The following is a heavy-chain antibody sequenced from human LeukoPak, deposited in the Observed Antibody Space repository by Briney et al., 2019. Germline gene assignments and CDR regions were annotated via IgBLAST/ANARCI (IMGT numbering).Heavy chain of an antibody. V-gene: IGHV3-23*01. D-gene: IGHD6-13*01. J-gene: IGHJ4*02. CDR3: ARGTSSWYWGEFPG. Sequence: PGGSLRLSCAASGFTFSSYAMSCVRQAPGKGLEWVSAISGSGGSTYYADSVKGRFTISRDNSKNTLYLQMNSLRAEDTAVYYCARGTSSWYWGEFPGWGQGTLVTVSS. CDR1: GFTFSSYA. CDR2: ISGSGGST.